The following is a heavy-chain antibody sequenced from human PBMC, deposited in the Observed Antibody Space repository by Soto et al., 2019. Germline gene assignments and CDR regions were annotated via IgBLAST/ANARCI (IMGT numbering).Heavy chain of an antibody. Sequence: EVQLLESEGGLVQPGGSLRLSCAVSGFTFSSYPMSWVRQAPGKGLEWVSAISGSGGDTYYADSVKGRFIMSRDNSKNTLYLQMNSLRAEDTAVYYCAKGGFGYWYFDLWGRGTLVTVSS. CDR2: ISGSGGDT. CDR3: AKGGFGYWYFDL. D-gene: IGHD3-3*01. V-gene: IGHV3-23*01. CDR1: GFTFSSYP. J-gene: IGHJ2*01.